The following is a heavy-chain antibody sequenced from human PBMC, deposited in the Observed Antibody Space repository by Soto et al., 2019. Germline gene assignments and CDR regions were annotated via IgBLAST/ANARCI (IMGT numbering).Heavy chain of an antibody. Sequence: PSDTLSLTCAVSGGSISSTNWWNWVRQPPGKGLEWIGEIDHSGSTNYNPSLKSRVTMSVDTSKNQFSLKLSSVTAADTAVYYCARGLTMDVWGQGTTVTVSS. J-gene: IGHJ6*02. V-gene: IGHV4-4*02. CDR3: ARGLTMDV. CDR1: GGSISSTNW. CDR2: IDHSGST.